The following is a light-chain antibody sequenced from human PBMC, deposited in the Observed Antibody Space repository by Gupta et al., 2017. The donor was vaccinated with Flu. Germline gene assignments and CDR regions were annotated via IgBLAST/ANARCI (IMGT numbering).Light chain of an antibody. J-gene: IGKJ1*01. V-gene: IGKV4-1*01. Sequence: NCKSSQSVLYSSNNKNYLAWYQQKQGQPPKLLIYWASTRESGVPDRFSGSGSGTDFTLTISSLQAEDVAVYYCQQYYSIPRTFGQGTKVEIK. CDR1: QSVLYSSNNKNY. CDR3: QQYYSIPRT. CDR2: WAS.